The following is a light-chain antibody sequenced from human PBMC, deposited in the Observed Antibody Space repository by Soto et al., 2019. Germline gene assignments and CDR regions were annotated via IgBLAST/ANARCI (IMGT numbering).Light chain of an antibody. CDR2: DVS. V-gene: IGLV2-11*01. Sequence: QSALTQPRSVSGSPGQSVTISCTGTSSDVGGYNYVSWYQHHPGKAPKLMIYDVSKRPSGVPDRFSGSKSGNTASLTISGLQAEDEADYCCCSYAGSYTWVFGGGTKVTVL. J-gene: IGLJ3*02. CDR1: SSDVGGYNY. CDR3: CSYAGSYTWV.